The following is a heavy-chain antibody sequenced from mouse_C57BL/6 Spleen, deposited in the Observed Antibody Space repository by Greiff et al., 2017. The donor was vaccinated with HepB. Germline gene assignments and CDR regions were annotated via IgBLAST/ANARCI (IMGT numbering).Heavy chain of an antibody. J-gene: IGHJ2*01. CDR2: IYPGDGDT. CDR1: GYAFSSSW. Sequence: VQLQQSGPELVKSGASVKISCKASGYAFSSSWMNWVKQRPGKGLEWTGRIYPGDGDTNYNGKFKGKATLTADNSSSTAYMQLSSLTSEDSAVFCCARGRYRRDYWGKGTTLTVSS. V-gene: IGHV1-82*01. D-gene: IGHD2-14*01. CDR3: ARGRYRRDY.